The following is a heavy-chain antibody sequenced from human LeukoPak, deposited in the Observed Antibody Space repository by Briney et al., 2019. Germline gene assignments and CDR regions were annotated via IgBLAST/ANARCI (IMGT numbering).Heavy chain of an antibody. CDR2: ISSSRTT. J-gene: IGHJ5*02. Sequence: GGSLRLSCAASGFPFSSYSMNWVRQAPGEGLEWVSYISSSRTTSYADSVKGRFTISRDNAKNSLYLQMNSLRAEDTAVYYCAPPPYYYEANGYSVAWGQGTLVTVSS. CDR1: GFPFSSYS. V-gene: IGHV3-48*01. D-gene: IGHD3-22*01. CDR3: APPPYYYEANGYSVA.